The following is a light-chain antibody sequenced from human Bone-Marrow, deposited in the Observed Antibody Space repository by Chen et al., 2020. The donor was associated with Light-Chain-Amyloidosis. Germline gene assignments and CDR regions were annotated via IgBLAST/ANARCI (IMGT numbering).Light chain of an antibody. CDR3: QQSYRLPLT. J-gene: IGKJ4*02. CDR2: LAS. Sequence: DIRMTQSPSSLSASVGDKITISCRTSHHIENYLNWYQQKPGTAPKLLIFLASRLQSGVPSRFSGRGSGTSFTLTIDNVQPEDFATYYCQQSYRLPLTFGGGTKV. CDR1: HHIENY. V-gene: IGKV1-39*01.